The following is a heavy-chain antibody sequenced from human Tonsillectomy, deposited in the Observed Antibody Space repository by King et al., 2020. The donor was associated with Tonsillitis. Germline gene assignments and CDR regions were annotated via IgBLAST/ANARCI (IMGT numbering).Heavy chain of an antibody. CDR2: IYYTGIT. Sequence: LQLQESGPGLVKPSETLSLTCTVSGVSITTYYWSWIRQPPGKGLEWIGYIYYTGITSSNPPLKSRVTISLDTSKNQFSLKLSSVTAADTAMYYFVREWSAFDMWGQGTMVTVSS. CDR3: VREWSAFDM. CDR1: GVSITTYY. D-gene: IGHD3-3*01. V-gene: IGHV4-59*01. J-gene: IGHJ3*02.